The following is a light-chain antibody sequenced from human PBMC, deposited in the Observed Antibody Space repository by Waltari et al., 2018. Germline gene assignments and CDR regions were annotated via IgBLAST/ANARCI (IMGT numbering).Light chain of an antibody. Sequence: IVLTQSPGNLSLTPGERAALSCRASQSVSSSYLAWYQQQPGQAPRLLIYGASNRATGIPDRFSGSGSGTDFTLTISRLEPEDFAVYFCQQYSSAPNTFGQGTKLEIK. CDR1: QSVSSSY. J-gene: IGKJ2*01. V-gene: IGKV3-20*01. CDR2: GAS. CDR3: QQYSSAPNT.